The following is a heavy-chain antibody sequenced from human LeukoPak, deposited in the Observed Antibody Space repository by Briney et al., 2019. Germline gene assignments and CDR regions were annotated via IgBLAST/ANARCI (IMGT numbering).Heavy chain of an antibody. V-gene: IGHV4-34*01. J-gene: IGHJ4*02. D-gene: IGHD1-26*01. Sequence: SETLSLTCAVYGGSFSGYYCSWIRQPPGKGLEWIGEINHSGSTNYNPSLKSRVTISVDTSKNQFSLKLSSVTAADTAVYYCARGGRGIVGATSVYWGQGTLVTVSS. CDR1: GGSFSGYY. CDR2: INHSGST. CDR3: ARGGRGIVGATSVY.